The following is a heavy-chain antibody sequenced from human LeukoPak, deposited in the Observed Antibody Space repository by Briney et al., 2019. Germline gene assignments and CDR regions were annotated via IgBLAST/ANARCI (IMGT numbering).Heavy chain of an antibody. CDR2: IYCSGST. CDR3: ARDSELRWFDP. Sequence: PSETLSFTCTVSGASISSGSYQWSWIRQPPGKGLEWIGYIYCSGSTNYNPSLKSRVTISVDTSKNQFSLKLSSVTAADTAVYYCARDSELRWFDPWGQGTLVTVSS. CDR1: GASISSGSYQ. D-gene: IGHD1-26*01. J-gene: IGHJ5*02. V-gene: IGHV4-61*01.